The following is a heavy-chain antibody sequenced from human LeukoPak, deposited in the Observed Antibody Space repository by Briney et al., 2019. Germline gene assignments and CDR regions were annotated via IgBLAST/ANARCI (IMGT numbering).Heavy chain of an antibody. V-gene: IGHV4-38-2*02. Sequence: SETLSLTCTVSGYSISSGYYWGWIRQPPGKGLEWIGSIYHSGSTYYNPSLKSRVTISVDTSKNQFSLKLSSVTAADTAVYYCARDSYYDSSGILRYWGQGTLVTVSS. J-gene: IGHJ4*02. CDR1: GYSISSGYY. CDR3: ARDSYYDSSGILRY. D-gene: IGHD3-22*01. CDR2: IYHSGST.